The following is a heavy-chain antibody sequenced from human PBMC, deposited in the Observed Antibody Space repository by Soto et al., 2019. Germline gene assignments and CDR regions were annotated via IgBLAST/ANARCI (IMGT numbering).Heavy chain of an antibody. CDR2: IYYSGST. D-gene: IGHD3-10*01. CDR3: AKTGPGRYLSLDY. V-gene: IGHV4-31*03. J-gene: IGHJ4*02. Sequence: QVQLQESGPGLVKPSQTLSLTCTVSGGSISSGGYYWSWIRQHPGQGLEWIGYIYYSGSTYYNPALKSRVTISVDTSKNKFSLKLSSVTAADTAVYYCAKTGPGRYLSLDYWGQGTLVTVSS. CDR1: GGSISSGGYY.